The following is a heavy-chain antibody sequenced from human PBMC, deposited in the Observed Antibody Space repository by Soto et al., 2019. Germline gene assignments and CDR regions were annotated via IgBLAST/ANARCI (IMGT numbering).Heavy chain of an antibody. Sequence: GSLRLSCAASGFTFSSYAMSWVRRAPGKGLEWVSTISGSGANTFYADSVKGRFTISRDNSKNTLYLQMNSLRAEDTAVYYCAKRPLSTITFDYWGQGTLVTVSS. D-gene: IGHD3-22*01. V-gene: IGHV3-23*01. CDR3: AKRPLSTITFDY. CDR2: ISGSGANT. J-gene: IGHJ4*02. CDR1: GFTFSSYA.